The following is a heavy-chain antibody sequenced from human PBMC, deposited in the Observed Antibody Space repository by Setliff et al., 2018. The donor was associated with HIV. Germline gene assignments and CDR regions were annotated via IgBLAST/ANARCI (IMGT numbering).Heavy chain of an antibody. J-gene: IGHJ5*02. CDR1: GFSFDGYA. CDR2: ISSSGST. Sequence: GSLRLSCTASGFSFDGYALTWVRQAPGKGLEWVGYISSSGSTKYSPSLKSRVTISIDTSANHFSLKLESVTAADTAVYYCARGGHHSFWSVYPPGWLDPWGQGNLVTVSS. V-gene: IGHV4-59*08. D-gene: IGHD3-3*01. CDR3: ARGGHHSFWSVYPPGWLDP.